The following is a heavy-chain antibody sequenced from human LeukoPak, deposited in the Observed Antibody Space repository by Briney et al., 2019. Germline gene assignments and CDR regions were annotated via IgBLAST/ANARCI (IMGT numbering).Heavy chain of an antibody. CDR2: ISYDGSNK. V-gene: IGHV3-30*18. CDR1: GFTFSSYG. CDR3: AKVPDSSGYTYFYCGMDV. Sequence: PGGSLRLSCAASGFTFSSYGMHWVRQAPGKGLEWVAVISYDGSNKYYADSVKGRFTISRDNSKNTLYLQMNSLRAEDTAVYYCAKVPDSSGYTYFYCGMDVWGQGTTVTVSS. J-gene: IGHJ6*02. D-gene: IGHD3-22*01.